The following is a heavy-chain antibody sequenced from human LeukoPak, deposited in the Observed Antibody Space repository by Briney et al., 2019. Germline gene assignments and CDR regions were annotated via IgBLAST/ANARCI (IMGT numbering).Heavy chain of an antibody. D-gene: IGHD3-3*01. J-gene: IGHJ4*02. CDR2: ISYDGSNK. Sequence: GRSLRLSCAAPGFTFSSYAMHWVRQAPGKGLEWVAVISYDGSNKYYADSVKGRFTTSRDNSKNTLYLQMNSLRAEDTAVYYCAKGPTSFGVVIYFDYWGQGTLVTVSS. V-gene: IGHV3-30-3*01. CDR3: AKGPTSFGVVIYFDY. CDR1: GFTFSSYA.